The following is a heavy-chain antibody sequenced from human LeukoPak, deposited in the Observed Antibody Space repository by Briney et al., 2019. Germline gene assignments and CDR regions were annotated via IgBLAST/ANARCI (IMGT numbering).Heavy chain of an antibody. CDR1: GYSFTSYW. V-gene: IGHV5-10-1*01. J-gene: IGHJ6*04. CDR2: IDPSDSYT. Sequence: GESLKISCKGSGYSFTSYWISWVRQMPGKGLEWMGRIDPSDSYTNYSPSLQGHVTISADKSISTAYLQWSSLKASDTAMYYCARHDYGDLLNYYGMDVWGKGTTVTVSS. D-gene: IGHD4-17*01. CDR3: ARHDYGDLLNYYGMDV.